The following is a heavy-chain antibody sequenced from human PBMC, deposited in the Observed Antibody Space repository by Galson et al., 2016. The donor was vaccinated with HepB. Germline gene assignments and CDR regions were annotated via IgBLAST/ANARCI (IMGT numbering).Heavy chain of an antibody. Sequence: SLRLSCAVSGLTFSSSWVHWVRQAPGKGLVWVSRINSDGSSTTYAGSVKGRFTISRDNAKNTLYLQMNGLKAEDTAVYYCARGPPYGEFDYWGQGTLVTVSS. J-gene: IGHJ4*02. CDR3: ARGPPYGEFDY. CDR2: INSDGSST. V-gene: IGHV3-74*01. CDR1: GLTFSSSW. D-gene: IGHD3-10*01.